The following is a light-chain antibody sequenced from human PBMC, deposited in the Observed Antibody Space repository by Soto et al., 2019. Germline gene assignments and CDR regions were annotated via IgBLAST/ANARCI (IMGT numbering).Light chain of an antibody. CDR3: QQSYSTPRT. J-gene: IGKJ1*01. V-gene: IGKV3D-15*01. CDR2: GAS. Sequence: EIVLPQSPATLSASPGERATLSCRASQSISSNLAWYQQKPGQAPRLLIYGASTRATGLPDRFSGSGSGTHFTLTISSLQPEDSATYYCQQSYSTPRTFGQGTKVDI. CDR1: QSISSN.